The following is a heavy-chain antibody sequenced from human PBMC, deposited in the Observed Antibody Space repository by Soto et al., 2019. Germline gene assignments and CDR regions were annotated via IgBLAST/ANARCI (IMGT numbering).Heavy chain of an antibody. V-gene: IGHV4-34*01. CDR2: INLSGST. CDR1: GGSFSGCY. J-gene: IGHJ6*02. Sequence: SETLSLTCAVYGGSFSGCYWSWIRHPPGKGLAWIGEINLSGSTNYNPSLKSRVTISVDTSKNQFSLTLSPVTAADTAVYYCARGGRYCSITSCCNCSSYCGMDGWGQVNT. CDR3: ARGGRYCSITSCCNCSSYCGMDG. D-gene: IGHD2-2*01.